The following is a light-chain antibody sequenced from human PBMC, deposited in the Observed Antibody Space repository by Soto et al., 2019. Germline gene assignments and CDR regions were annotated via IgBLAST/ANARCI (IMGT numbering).Light chain of an antibody. CDR1: TGAVTSGNY. J-gene: IGLJ3*02. V-gene: IGLV7-43*01. CDR2: TTN. Sequence: QAVVTQEPSLTVSPGGTVTLTCASSTGAVTSGNYASWFQQFPGQPPRTLIYTTNNRHPWTPARCSGPLLGGNAAPTLSGAARDDEADHYWIICYGGAHLVFGGGPKITVL. CDR3: IICYGGAHLV.